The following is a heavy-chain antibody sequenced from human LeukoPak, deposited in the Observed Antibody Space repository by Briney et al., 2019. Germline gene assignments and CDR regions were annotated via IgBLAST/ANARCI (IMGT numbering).Heavy chain of an antibody. J-gene: IGHJ4*02. D-gene: IGHD3-10*01. Sequence: ASVKVSCKASGYTFTSYYMHWVRRAPGQGLEWMGIINPSGGSTSYAQKFQGRVTMTRDTSTSTVYMELSSLRSEDTAVYYCARGRYGSGSYFACDYWGQGTLVTVSS. V-gene: IGHV1-46*01. CDR1: GYTFTSYY. CDR3: ARGRYGSGSYFACDY. CDR2: INPSGGST.